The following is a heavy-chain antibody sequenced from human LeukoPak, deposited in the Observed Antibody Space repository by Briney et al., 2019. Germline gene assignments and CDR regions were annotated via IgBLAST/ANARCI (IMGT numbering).Heavy chain of an antibody. CDR1: GFTVSSNY. V-gene: IGHV3-53*01. D-gene: IGHD3-9*01. Sequence: PGGSLRLSCAASGFTVSSNYMSWVRQAPGKGLEWVSVIYSGGSTYYADSVKGRFTISRDNSKNTLYLQMNSLRAEDTAVYYCAKDPARYFDWLLQAEYFQHWGQGTLVTVSS. CDR2: IYSGGST. CDR3: AKDPARYFDWLLQAEYFQH. J-gene: IGHJ1*01.